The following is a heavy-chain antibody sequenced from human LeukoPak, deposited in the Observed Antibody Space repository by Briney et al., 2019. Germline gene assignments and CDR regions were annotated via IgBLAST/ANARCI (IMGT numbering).Heavy chain of an antibody. V-gene: IGHV1-2*02. CDR1: GHTFTDYY. D-gene: IGHD6-6*01. CDR2: INPNSGGT. Sequence: GASVKVSCKASGHTFTDYYMHWVRQAPGQGFEWMGWINPNSGGTNYAQKFQGRVTMTRDTSISTAYMELTSLRSDDTAVYYCTRGLSIATRPAYYFDYRGEGTLVTVSS. J-gene: IGHJ4*02. CDR3: TRGLSIATRPAYYFDY.